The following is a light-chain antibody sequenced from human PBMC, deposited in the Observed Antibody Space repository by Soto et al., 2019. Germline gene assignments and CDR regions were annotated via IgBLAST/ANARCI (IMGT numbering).Light chain of an antibody. CDR3: QQYGSSPCT. J-gene: IGKJ1*01. CDR2: GAS. V-gene: IGKV3-20*01. CDR1: QSVSSSY. Sequence: EIVLTQSPGTLSLSPGERATLSCRASQSVSSSYLAWYQQKPGQAPRLLIYGASSRATGIPDRFSGSGSGTDFTLTISRLEPEDFAVYYCQQYGSSPCTFGQGPKVEIK.